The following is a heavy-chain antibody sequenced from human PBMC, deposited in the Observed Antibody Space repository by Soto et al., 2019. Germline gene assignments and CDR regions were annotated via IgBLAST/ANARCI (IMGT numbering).Heavy chain of an antibody. CDR2: ISVYNCNT. D-gene: IGHD2-15*01. CDR1: GYTFVNYD. CDR3: ARRVVVLTSDWFDP. J-gene: IGHJ5*02. V-gene: IGHV1-18*01. Sequence: VKVSCKASGYTFVNYDISWVRQAPGQGLEWMGWISVYNCNTNYAQKVQGRVTMTTDTSTSTAYMELRSLRSDDTAVYYCARRVVVLTSDWFDPWGQGTLVTVSS.